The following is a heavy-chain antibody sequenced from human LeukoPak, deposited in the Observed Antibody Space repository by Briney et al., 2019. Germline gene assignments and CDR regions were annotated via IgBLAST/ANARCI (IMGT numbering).Heavy chain of an antibody. CDR2: IYYSGST. J-gene: IGHJ6*03. Sequence: PSETLSLTCTVSGGSISSYYWSWIRHPPGKGLEWLGYIYYSGSTNYNPSLKSRVTISVDTSKNQFSLKLSSVTAADTAVYYCARVRYCSGGSCPCYYYYMDVWGKGTTVTVSS. V-gene: IGHV4-59*01. CDR3: ARVRYCSGGSCPCYYYYMDV. CDR1: GGSISSYY. D-gene: IGHD2-15*01.